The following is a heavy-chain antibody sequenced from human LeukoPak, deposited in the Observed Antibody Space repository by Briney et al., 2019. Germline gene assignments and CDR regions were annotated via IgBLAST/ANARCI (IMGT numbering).Heavy chain of an antibody. J-gene: IGHJ4*02. V-gene: IGHV3-30*04. CDR3: ARGLRYCSGGSCYSWTFDY. Sequence: GGSLRLSCAASGFTFSSYAMHWVRQAPGKGLEWVAVISYDGSNKYYADSVKSRFTTSRDNSKNTLYLQMNSLRAEDTAVYYCARGLRYCSGGSCYSWTFDYWGQGTLVTVSS. CDR2: ISYDGSNK. D-gene: IGHD2-15*01. CDR1: GFTFSSYA.